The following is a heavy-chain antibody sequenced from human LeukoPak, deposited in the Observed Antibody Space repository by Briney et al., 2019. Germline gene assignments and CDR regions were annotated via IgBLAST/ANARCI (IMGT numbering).Heavy chain of an antibody. Sequence: GGSLRLSCAASGFTFSTYWMTWVRQAPGKGLEWVANIKQDGSEKYFVDSVKGRFTISRDNSKNTLYLQMNSLRAEDTAVYYCAKDSGPGGVELFDYWGQGTLVTVSS. D-gene: IGHD1-26*01. CDR3: AKDSGPGGVELFDY. CDR2: IKQDGSEK. J-gene: IGHJ4*02. V-gene: IGHV3-7*03. CDR1: GFTFSTYW.